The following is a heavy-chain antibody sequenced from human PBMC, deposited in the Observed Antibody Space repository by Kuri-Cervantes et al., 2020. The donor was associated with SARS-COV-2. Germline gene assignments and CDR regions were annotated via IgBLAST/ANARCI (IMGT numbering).Heavy chain of an antibody. CDR1: GYSFTSYW. CDR2: IYPSDSYT. D-gene: IGHD2-2*01. Sequence: GGSLRHSCKGSGYSFTSYWNRWVRQMPGKGLEWMGRIYPSDSYTNYSPSFLGHVTITADNSISTPYLQWSGPKASDTAMYYCAPQPLSHDAFDTWGQGTMVTVSS. J-gene: IGHJ3*02. CDR3: APQPLSHDAFDT. V-gene: IGHV5-10-1*01.